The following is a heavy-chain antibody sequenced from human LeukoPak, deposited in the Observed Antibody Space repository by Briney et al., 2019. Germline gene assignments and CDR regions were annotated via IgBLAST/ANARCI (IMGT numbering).Heavy chain of an antibody. Sequence: GRSLTHTCLATGFTFSSYAMHWVRPAPGKGLEWVAVISYDGANEYSADSVESRFTISRDNSKNTLYLQMSSLRAEDTAVYYCARDYCCSSSFNGVFDYWGQGNLVTVSS. CDR2: ISYDGANE. J-gene: IGHJ4*02. D-gene: IGHD2-2*01. V-gene: IGHV3-30*04. CDR1: GFTFSSYA. CDR3: ARDYCCSSSFNGVFDY.